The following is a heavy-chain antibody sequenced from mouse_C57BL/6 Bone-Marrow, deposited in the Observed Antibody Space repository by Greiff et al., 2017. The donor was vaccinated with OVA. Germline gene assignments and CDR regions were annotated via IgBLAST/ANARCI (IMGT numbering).Heavy chain of an antibody. CDR1: GFTFSDYY. D-gene: IGHD2-5*01. V-gene: IGHV5-16*01. CDR3: ARDRGYSNYFDY. J-gene: IGHJ2*01. Sequence: DVMLVESEGGLVQPGSSMKLSCTASGFTFSDYYMAWVRQVPEKGLEWVANINYDGSSTYYLDSLKSRFIISRDNAKNILYLQMSCLKSEDTATYYCARDRGYSNYFDYWGQGTTLTVSS. CDR2: INYDGSST.